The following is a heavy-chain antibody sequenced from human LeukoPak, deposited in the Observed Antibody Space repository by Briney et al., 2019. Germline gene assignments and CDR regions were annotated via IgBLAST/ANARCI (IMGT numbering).Heavy chain of an antibody. CDR3: ATDLTYYFDY. CDR1: GYTLTELS. D-gene: IGHD3-9*01. Sequence: ASVKVSCKVSGYTLTELSMHWVRQAPGKRLEWMGGFDAEDGETIYAQKFQGRVTMTEDTSTDTAYMELSSLRSEDTAVYYCATDLTYYFDYWGQGTLVTVSS. CDR2: FDAEDGET. J-gene: IGHJ4*02. V-gene: IGHV1-24*01.